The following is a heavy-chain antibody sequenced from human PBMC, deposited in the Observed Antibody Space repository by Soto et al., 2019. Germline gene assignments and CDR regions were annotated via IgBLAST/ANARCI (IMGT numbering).Heavy chain of an antibody. CDR1: GGSISSYY. V-gene: IGHV4-59*08. Sequence: SETLSLTCTVSGGSISSYYWSWIRQPPGKGLEWIGYIYHSGSTYYNPSLKSRVTISVDRSKNQFSLKLSSVTAADTAVYYCARHVCPDIWGQGTMVTVSS. CDR2: IYHSGST. J-gene: IGHJ3*02. CDR3: ARHVCPDI. D-gene: IGHD2-8*01.